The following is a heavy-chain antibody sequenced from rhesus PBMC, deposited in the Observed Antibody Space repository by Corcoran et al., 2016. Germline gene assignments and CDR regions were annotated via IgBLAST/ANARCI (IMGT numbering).Heavy chain of an antibody. D-gene: IGHD2-21*01. J-gene: IGHJ6*01. CDR3: AREDCTGSGCYAIYGLDS. V-gene: IGHV4-160*01. CDR1: GGSISSNY. CDR2: IYGNSGST. Sequence: QVQLQESGPGLVKPSETLSLTCAVSGGSISSNYWSWIRQPPGKGLEWIGYIYGNSGSTYYNPSLKSGVTISTDTSKKHFSLKLSSVTAADTAVYYCAREDCTGSGCYAIYGLDSWGQGVVVTVSS.